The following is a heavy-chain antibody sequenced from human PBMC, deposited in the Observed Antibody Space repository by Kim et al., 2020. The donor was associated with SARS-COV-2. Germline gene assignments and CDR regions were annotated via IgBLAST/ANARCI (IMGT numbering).Heavy chain of an antibody. Sequence: GGSLRLSCAASGFTFNNYGMTWVRQASGKGLEWVSSFTRDGITYYADFVKCRFASSRDNSKNLLTLQMKSMRGEDTEVSYCCYYTGVSSHFSDWGQ. CDR3: CYYTGVSSHFSD. J-gene: IGHJ1*01. V-gene: IGHV3-23*01. D-gene: IGHD2-21*01. CDR1: GFTFNNYG. CDR2: FTRDGIT.